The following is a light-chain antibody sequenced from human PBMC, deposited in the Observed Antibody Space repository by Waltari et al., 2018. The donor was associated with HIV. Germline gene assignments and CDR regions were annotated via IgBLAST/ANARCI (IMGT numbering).Light chain of an antibody. J-gene: IGLJ2*01. CDR2: EDK. V-gene: IGLV6-57*01. CDR1: SGSIASNH. CDR3: QSYDANYRGI. Sequence: MLTQPHSVSESPGKTVTISCTRRSGSIASNHVQWYQQRRGSSPITIIYEDKQRPSGVPDRFSGSIDSSSNSASLTISGLKTEDEADYYCQSYDANYRGIFGGGTKLTVL.